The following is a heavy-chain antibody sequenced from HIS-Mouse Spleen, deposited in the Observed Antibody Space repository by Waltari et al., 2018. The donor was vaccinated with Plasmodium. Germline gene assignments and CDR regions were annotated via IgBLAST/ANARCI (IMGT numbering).Heavy chain of an antibody. J-gene: IGHJ2*01. CDR2: INHRGSP. D-gene: IGHD3-3*01. CDR1: GGSFSGYY. Sequence: QVQLQQWGAGLLKPSETLSLTCAVYGGSFSGYYWSWIRQPPGKGLEWIWEINHRGSPNYTPALKSRVTISVDTSKNQFSLKRSSVTAADTAVYYCARVTSSGVYWYFDLWGRGTLVTVSS. CDR3: ARVTSSGVYWYFDL. V-gene: IGHV4-34*01.